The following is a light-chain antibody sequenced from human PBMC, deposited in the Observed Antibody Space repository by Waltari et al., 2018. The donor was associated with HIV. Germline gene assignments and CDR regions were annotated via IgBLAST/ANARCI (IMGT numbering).Light chain of an antibody. J-gene: IGLJ2*01. CDR1: SSDVGGYNA. V-gene: IGLV2-11*01. CDR2: DVS. CDR3: CSYAGSQTTI. Sequence: QSALTQPRSVSGSPGQSVTISCSGTSSDVGGYNAVSWYQQHPGKAPKLMIYDVSNRPSGVPDRFSGSKSGNTASLTISGLQAEDEADYYCCSYAGSQTTIFGGGTKLTVL.